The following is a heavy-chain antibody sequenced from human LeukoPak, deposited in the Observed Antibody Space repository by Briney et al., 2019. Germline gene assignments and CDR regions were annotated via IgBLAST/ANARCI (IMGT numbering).Heavy chain of an antibody. CDR3: ARGIEGATSFDY. CDR2: INPNSGGT. Sequence: ASVKVSCKASGCTFTGYYMHWVRQAPGQGLEWMGWINPNSGGTNYAQKFQGRVTMTRDTSISTAYMELSRLRSDDTAVYYCARGIEGATSFDYWGQGTLVTVSS. J-gene: IGHJ4*02. V-gene: IGHV1-2*02. CDR1: GCTFTGYY. D-gene: IGHD1-26*01.